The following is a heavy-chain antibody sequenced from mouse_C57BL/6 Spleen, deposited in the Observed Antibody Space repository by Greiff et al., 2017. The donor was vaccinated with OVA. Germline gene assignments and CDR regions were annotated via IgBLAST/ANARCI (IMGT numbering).Heavy chain of an antibody. Sequence: VQLQQPGAELVRPGSSVKLSCKASGYTFTSYWMDWVKQRPGQGLEWIGNIYPSDSENHYNQKFKDKATLTVDKSSSTAYMQLSSLTSEDSAVYYCARSGGNYPYFDYWGQGTTLTVSS. CDR3: ARSGGNYPYFDY. J-gene: IGHJ2*01. V-gene: IGHV1-61*01. D-gene: IGHD2-1*01. CDR2: IYPSDSEN. CDR1: GYTFTSYW.